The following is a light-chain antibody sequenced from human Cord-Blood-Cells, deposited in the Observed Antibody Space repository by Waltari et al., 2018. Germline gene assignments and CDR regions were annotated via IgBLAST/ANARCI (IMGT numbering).Light chain of an antibody. CDR3: QQYYSTPT. V-gene: IGKV4-1*01. Sequence: DIVMTQSPDSLAVSLGERATINRKFTQSVLYSSNNKNYLAWYQQKPGQPPKLLIYWASTRESGVPDRFSGSGSGTDFTLTISSLQAEDVAVYYCQQYYSTPTFGQGTKLEIK. CDR2: WAS. J-gene: IGKJ2*01. CDR1: QSVLYSSNNKNY.